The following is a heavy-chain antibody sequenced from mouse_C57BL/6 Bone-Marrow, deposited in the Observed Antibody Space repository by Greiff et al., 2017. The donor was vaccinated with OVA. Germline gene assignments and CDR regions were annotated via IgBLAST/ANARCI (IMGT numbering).Heavy chain of an antibody. J-gene: IGHJ2*01. CDR1: GFTFSSYA. V-gene: IGHV5-4*01. CDR3: AREWLLPDY. CDR2: ISDGGSYT. Sequence: EVKLQESGGGLVKPGGSLKLSCAASGFTFSSYAMSWVRQTPEKRLEWVATISDGGSYTYYPDNVKGRFTISRYNAKNNLYLQMSHLKSEDTAMYYCAREWLLPDYWGQGTTLTVSS. D-gene: IGHD2-3*01.